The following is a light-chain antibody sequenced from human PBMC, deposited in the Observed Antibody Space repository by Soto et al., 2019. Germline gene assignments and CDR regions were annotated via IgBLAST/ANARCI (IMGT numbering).Light chain of an antibody. V-gene: IGLV2-11*01. CDR1: SSDIGGYNY. J-gene: IGLJ1*01. Sequence: QSVLTQPRSVSGSPGQSVTISCTGTSSDIGGYNYVSWYQQHPGKVPKLILYDVNKRPSGVPDRFSGSKSGNTASLTISGLQADDEADYYCCSYAGAYIYVFATGTKLTVL. CDR3: CSYAGAYIYV. CDR2: DVN.